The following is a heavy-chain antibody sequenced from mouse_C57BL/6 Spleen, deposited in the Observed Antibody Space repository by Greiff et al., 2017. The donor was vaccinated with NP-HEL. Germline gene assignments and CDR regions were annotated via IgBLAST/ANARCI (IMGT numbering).Heavy chain of an antibody. Sequence: QVQLQQPGAELVMPGASVKLSCKASGYTFTSYWMHWVKQRPGQGLEWIGEIDPSDSYTNYNQKFKGKSTLTVDKSSSTAYMQLSSLTSEDSAVSYCARRGYDANAWAYWGQGTLVTVSA. CDR2: IDPSDSYT. J-gene: IGHJ3*01. V-gene: IGHV1-69*01. CDR3: ARRGYDANAWAY. D-gene: IGHD2-3*01. CDR1: GYTFTSYW.